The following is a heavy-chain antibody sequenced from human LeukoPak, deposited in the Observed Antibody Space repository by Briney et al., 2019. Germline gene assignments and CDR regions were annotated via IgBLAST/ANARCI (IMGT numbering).Heavy chain of an antibody. CDR2: IYYSGST. CDR3: ARQYSSSSGYYYGMDV. Sequence: SETLSLTCTVSGGSISSYYWSWIRQPPGKGLEWIGYIYYSGSTNYNPSLKSRVTISVDTSKNQFSLKLSSVTAADTAVYYCARQYSSSSGYYYGMDVWGQGTTVTVSS. V-gene: IGHV4-59*01. CDR1: GGSISSYY. J-gene: IGHJ6*02. D-gene: IGHD6-6*01.